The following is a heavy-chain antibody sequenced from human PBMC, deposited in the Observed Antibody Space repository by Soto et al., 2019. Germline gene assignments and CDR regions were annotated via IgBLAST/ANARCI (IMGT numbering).Heavy chain of an antibody. J-gene: IGHJ4*02. V-gene: IGHV4-61*01. CDR1: GASVSSGTYY. CDR2: ISYSGST. D-gene: IGHD6-13*01. CDR3: ASSNSWSTLDY. Sequence: QVQLQESGPGLVKPSETLSLTCTVSGASVSSGTYYWGWIRQPPGKGLEWIGYISYSGSTNYNPAPKRRVPISVDTSQRQFSLELSSVTAADTALYYWASSNSWSTLDYWGQGSLVTVSS.